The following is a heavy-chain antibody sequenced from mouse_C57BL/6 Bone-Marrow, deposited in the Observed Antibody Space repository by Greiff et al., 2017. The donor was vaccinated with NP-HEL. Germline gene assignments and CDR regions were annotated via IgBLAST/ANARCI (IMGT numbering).Heavy chain of an antibody. CDR3: ARKDYYGSSYWFAY. V-gene: IGHV2-2*01. CDR1: GFSLTSYG. D-gene: IGHD1-1*01. CDR2: IWSGGST. J-gene: IGHJ3*01. Sequence: VQLVESGPGLVQPSQSLSITCTLSGFSLTSYGVHWVRQSPGKGLEWLGVIWSGGSTDYNAAFISRLSISKDNSKSQVFFKMNSLQADDTAIYYCARKDYYGSSYWFAYWGQGTLVTVSA.